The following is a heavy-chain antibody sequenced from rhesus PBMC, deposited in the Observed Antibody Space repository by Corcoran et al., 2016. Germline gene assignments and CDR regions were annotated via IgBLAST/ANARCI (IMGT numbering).Heavy chain of an antibody. D-gene: IGHD3-9*01. Sequence: QVQLQESGPGLVKPLETLSLTCAVSGGSISSNYWSWLRPAPGTGLEWSGYIYGSGSSTNYNPSLKSRVTLSVDTSKNQLSLKLSSVTAADTAVYYCARQGSYEDDYGQPLRFVFDYWGQGVLVTVSS. CDR1: GGSISSNY. V-gene: IGHV4S11*01. CDR3: ARQGSYEDDYGQPLRFVFDY. J-gene: IGHJ4*01. CDR2: IYGSGSST.